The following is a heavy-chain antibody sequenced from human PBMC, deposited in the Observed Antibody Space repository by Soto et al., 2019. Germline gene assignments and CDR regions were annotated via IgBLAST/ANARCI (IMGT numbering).Heavy chain of an antibody. CDR1: GYTFTNYG. CDR3: ARVRGGYADS. CDR2: INVYNGDT. J-gene: IGHJ4*02. D-gene: IGHD2-15*01. Sequence: QVQLVQSGTEVKKPGASVKVSCKTSGYTFTNYGISWVRQAPGQGLEWMGWINVYNGDTNYAQNLQGRVTMTTDTSTSTAYMELRSLISDDTPVYFCARVRGGYADSWGRGTLVTVS. V-gene: IGHV1-18*01.